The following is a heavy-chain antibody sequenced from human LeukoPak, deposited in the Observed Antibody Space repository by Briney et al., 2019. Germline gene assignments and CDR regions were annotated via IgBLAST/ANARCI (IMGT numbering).Heavy chain of an antibody. D-gene: IGHD1-14*01. CDR1: GGTFTSYA. CDR2: IIPIFGTA. J-gene: IGHJ6*03. V-gene: IGHV1-69*13. Sequence: SVKVSCKASGGTFTSYAISWVRQAPGQGLEWMGGIIPIFGTANYAQKFQGRVTITADESTSTAYMELSSLRSEDTAVYYCARVLGRKQDYYMDVWGKGTTVTISS. CDR3: ARVLGRKQDYYMDV.